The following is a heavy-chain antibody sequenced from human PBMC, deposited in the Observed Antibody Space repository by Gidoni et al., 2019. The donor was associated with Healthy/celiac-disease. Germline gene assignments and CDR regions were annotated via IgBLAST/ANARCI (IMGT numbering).Heavy chain of an antibody. CDR3: ATHPPSDILTGYYDY. Sequence: QLQLPESGPGLVKPSETLSLTCTVSGGSLSSSSYYWGWIRQPPGKGLEWIGSIYYSGSTYYNPSLKSRVTISVDTSKNQFSLKLSSVTAADTAVYYCATHPPSDILTGYYDYWGQGTLVTVSS. V-gene: IGHV4-39*01. CDR2: IYYSGST. J-gene: IGHJ4*02. CDR1: GGSLSSSSYY. D-gene: IGHD3-9*01.